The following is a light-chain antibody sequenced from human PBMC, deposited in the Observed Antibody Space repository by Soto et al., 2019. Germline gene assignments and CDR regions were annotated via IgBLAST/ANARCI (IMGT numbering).Light chain of an antibody. CDR3: QQYYSPPYT. Sequence: DIVVAQSPDSLAASLGERATINCKSSQTILYSSNNRNYLAWYQQKPGQPPKLLIYWASTRESGVPDRFSGSGSGTDFTLTIISLQAEDVAVYYCQQYYSPPYTFGQGTKLEIK. CDR1: QTILYSSNNRNY. V-gene: IGKV4-1*01. CDR2: WAS. J-gene: IGKJ2*01.